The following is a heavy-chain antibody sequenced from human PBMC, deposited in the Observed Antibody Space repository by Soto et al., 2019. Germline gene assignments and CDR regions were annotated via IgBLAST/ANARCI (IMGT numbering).Heavy chain of an antibody. CDR1: GFTFSSYS. D-gene: IGHD2-2*02. CDR2: ISSSSSTI. Sequence: EVQLVESGGGLVQPGGSLRLSCAASGFTFSSYSMNWVRQAPGKGPEWVSYISSSSSTIYYADSVKGRFTISRDNAKNSLYLQMKSLRAEDTAVYYCARDVVVPAAIGYYYYMDVWGKGTTVTVSS. V-gene: IGHV3-48*01. CDR3: ARDVVVPAAIGYYYYMDV. J-gene: IGHJ6*03.